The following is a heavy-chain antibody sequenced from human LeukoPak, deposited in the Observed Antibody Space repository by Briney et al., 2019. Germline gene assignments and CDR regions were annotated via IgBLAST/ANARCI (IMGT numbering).Heavy chain of an antibody. D-gene: IGHD3-10*01. Sequence: GGSLRLSCAASGFTFSDYYMTWIRQAPGRGLEWISYINGSSSDTKYADSVKGRFTISRDNAKNSVYLQMNSLRDEDTAVYYCARVGGSGSYLIDYWGQGTLVTVSS. J-gene: IGHJ4*02. CDR1: GFTFSDYY. V-gene: IGHV3-11*06. CDR2: INGSSSDT. CDR3: ARVGGSGSYLIDY.